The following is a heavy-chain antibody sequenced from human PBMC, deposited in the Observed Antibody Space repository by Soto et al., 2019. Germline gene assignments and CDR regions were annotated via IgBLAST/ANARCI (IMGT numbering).Heavy chain of an antibody. Sequence: QVQLVESGGGVVQPGRSLSLSCEASGLPFSSYGMHWVRQAQGKGLEWVAVISYDGSSKYYADSVKGRFTISRDNSKNTLYLQMNSLRAEDTAVYYCAKIGIPDYYDSSGYAYWGQGTLVAVSS. V-gene: IGHV3-30*18. J-gene: IGHJ4*02. CDR1: GLPFSSYG. D-gene: IGHD3-22*01. CDR3: AKIGIPDYYDSSGYAY. CDR2: ISYDGSSK.